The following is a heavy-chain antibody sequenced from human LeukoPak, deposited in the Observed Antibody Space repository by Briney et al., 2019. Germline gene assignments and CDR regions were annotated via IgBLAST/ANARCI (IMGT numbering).Heavy chain of an antibody. V-gene: IGHV3-23*01. J-gene: IGHJ3*01. CDR1: GFTFTTYA. CDR3: AKDLALAGTGGGFDV. CDR2: ISADDQA. D-gene: IGHD6-19*01. Sequence: GGSLRLSCAASGFTFTTYAINWVRQAPGKGLEWVSGISADDQAYYADSVKGRFTISRDNSKNTVSLQMSSLRAEDTALYYCAKDLALAGTGGGFDVWGQGTRVAVSS.